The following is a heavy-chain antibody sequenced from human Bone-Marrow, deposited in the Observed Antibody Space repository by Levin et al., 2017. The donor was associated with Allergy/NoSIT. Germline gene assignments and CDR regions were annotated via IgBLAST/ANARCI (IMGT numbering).Heavy chain of an antibody. D-gene: IGHD6-13*01. CDR1: GFTFSSYA. Sequence: PGGSLRLSCAASGFTFSSYAMHWVRQAPGKGLEWVAVISYDGSNKYYADSVKGRFTISRDNSKNTLYLQMNSLRAEDTAVYYCASNPYGEQQPPGAYWGQGTLVTVSS. CDR2: ISYDGSNK. V-gene: IGHV3-30*04. CDR3: ASNPYGEQQPPGAY. J-gene: IGHJ4*02.